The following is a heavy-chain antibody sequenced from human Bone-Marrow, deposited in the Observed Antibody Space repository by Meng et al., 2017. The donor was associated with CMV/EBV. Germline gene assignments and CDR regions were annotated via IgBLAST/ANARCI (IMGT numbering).Heavy chain of an antibody. CDR1: GFTFSSYW. J-gene: IGHJ4*02. CDR3: ARDGSSWIYPDY. D-gene: IGHD6-13*01. V-gene: IGHV3-7*01. CDR2: IKQDGREK. Sequence: GGSLRLSCAASGFTFSSYWMHWVRQAPGKGLEWVANIKQDGREKYYVDSVKGRFTISRDNAKNSLYLQMNSLRAEDTAVYYCARDGSSWIYPDYWGQGTLVTVSS.